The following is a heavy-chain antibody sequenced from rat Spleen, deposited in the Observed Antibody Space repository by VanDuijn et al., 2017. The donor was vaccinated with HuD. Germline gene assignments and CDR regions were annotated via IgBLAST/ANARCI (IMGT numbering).Heavy chain of an antibody. D-gene: IGHD1-10*01. CDR1: GFSLTIYN. J-gene: IGHJ2*01. V-gene: IGHV2-63*01. CDR2: MRFNGDT. CDR3: TRDNGIHNNYVDY. Sequence: QVQLKESGPGLVQPSQTLSLTCTVSGFSLTIYNVHWVRQPPGKGLEWMGRMRFNGDTSYNSALKSKLSISRDTSKNQVFLKMSSLQTDDTGTYYCTRDNGIHNNYVDYWGQGVMVTVSS.